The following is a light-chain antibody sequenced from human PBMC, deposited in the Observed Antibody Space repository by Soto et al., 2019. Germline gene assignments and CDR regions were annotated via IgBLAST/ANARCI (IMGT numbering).Light chain of an antibody. V-gene: IGLV2-14*01. CDR2: DVN. CDR1: SSDVGGYNS. J-gene: IGLJ1*01. CDR3: SSYTGIRSYV. Sequence: QSALTQPASVSGSPGQSITISCTGTSSDVGGYNSVSWYQQYPGKAPKLMIHDVNSRPSGVSYRFSSSTSGNTASLTISGRQAEDEADYYCSSYTGIRSYVFGSGTKVTVL.